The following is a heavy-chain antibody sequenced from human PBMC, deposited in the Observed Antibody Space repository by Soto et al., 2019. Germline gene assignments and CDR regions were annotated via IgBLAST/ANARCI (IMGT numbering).Heavy chain of an antibody. CDR2: IYPGDSDT. J-gene: IGHJ3*02. V-gene: IGHV5-51*01. CDR3: ATKTGCSSTSCYFSAFDI. Sequence: HGESLKISCKGSGYSFTSYWIGWVRQMPGKGLEWMGIIYPGDSDTRYSPSFQGQVTISADKSISTAYLQWSSLKASDTAMYYCATKTGCSSTSCYFSAFDIWGQGTMVTVSS. CDR1: GYSFTSYW. D-gene: IGHD2-2*01.